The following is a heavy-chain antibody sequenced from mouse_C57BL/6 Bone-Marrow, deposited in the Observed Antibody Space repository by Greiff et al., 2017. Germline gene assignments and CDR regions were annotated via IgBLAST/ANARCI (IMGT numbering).Heavy chain of an antibody. Sequence: VQLQQPGAALVMPGASVKLSCKASGYTFTSYWMHWVKQRPGQGLEWIGEIDPSDSYTNYNQKFKGKSTLTVDKSSSTAYMQLSSLTSEDSAVYYCARGTYYYGSDYGGQGTTRTVSS. CDR3: ARGTYYYGSDY. V-gene: IGHV1-69*01. J-gene: IGHJ2*01. CDR1: GYTFTSYW. D-gene: IGHD1-1*01. CDR2: IDPSDSYT.